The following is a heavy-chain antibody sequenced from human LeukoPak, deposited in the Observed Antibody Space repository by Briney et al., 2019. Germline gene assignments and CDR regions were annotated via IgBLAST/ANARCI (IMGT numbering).Heavy chain of an antibody. V-gene: IGHV3-7*03. D-gene: IGHD6-19*01. Sequence: GGSLRLSCAASGFTFSSYSMNWVRQAPGKGLELVANIKQDRSEKYYVDSVKGRFTISRDNAKNSLYLQMNSLRAEDMALYYCAKGGPVYSSGREYFDYWGQGTLVTVSS. CDR2: IKQDRSEK. CDR3: AKGGPVYSSGREYFDY. CDR1: GFTFSSYS. J-gene: IGHJ4*02.